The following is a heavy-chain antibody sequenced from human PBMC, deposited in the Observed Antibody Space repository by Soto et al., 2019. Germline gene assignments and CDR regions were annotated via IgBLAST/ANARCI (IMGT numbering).Heavy chain of an antibody. CDR2: ISSSGSTI. J-gene: IGHJ3*02. V-gene: IGHV3-11*01. D-gene: IGHD6-6*01. Sequence: PGGSLRLSCAASGFTFSDYYMSWIRQAPGKGLEWVSYISSSGSTIYYADSVKGRFTISRDNAKNSLYLQMNSLRAEDTAVYYCARQFTSSSQDLDAFDIWGQGTMVTVSS. CDR3: ARQFTSSSQDLDAFDI. CDR1: GFTFSDYY.